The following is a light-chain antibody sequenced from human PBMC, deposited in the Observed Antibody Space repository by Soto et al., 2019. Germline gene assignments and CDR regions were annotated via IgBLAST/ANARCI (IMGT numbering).Light chain of an antibody. J-gene: IGKJ3*01. CDR3: QQYGSSFT. Sequence: EIVLTQSPGTLSLSPGERGTLSCRASQSVSSSYLAWYQQKPGQPPRLLIYGASSRATGIPDRFSGSGSGTDFTLTISRLEPEDFAVYYCQQYGSSFTFGPGTKVDIK. CDR1: QSVSSSY. CDR2: GAS. V-gene: IGKV3-20*01.